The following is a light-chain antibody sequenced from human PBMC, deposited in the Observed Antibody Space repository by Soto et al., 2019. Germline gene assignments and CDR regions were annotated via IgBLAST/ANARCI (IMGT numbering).Light chain of an antibody. CDR3: CSYTSSSTLV. J-gene: IGLJ2*01. Sequence: QSVLTQPASVSGSPGQSITISCTGTSSDVGGYNFVSWYQQHPGKAPKLIIFEVSNRPSGISNRFSGSKSDNTASLTISRLQAEDEADYYCCSYTSSSTLVFGGGTQLTVL. CDR2: EVS. V-gene: IGLV2-14*01. CDR1: SSDVGGYNF.